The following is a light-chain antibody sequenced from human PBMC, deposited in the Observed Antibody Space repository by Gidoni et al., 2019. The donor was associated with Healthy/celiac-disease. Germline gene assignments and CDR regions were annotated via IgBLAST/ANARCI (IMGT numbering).Light chain of an antibody. V-gene: IGKV1-5*03. CDR1: QTISNW. CDR2: KAS. CDR3: QQYNSYPLT. Sequence: IQIPQSPSTLSASVGDRVTITCRASQTISNWLAWYQQKRGKAPKLLIYKASSLESGVPSRFSGSGSGTEFTPTISSLQPDDFATYYCQQYNSYPLTFGGGTKVEIK. J-gene: IGKJ4*01.